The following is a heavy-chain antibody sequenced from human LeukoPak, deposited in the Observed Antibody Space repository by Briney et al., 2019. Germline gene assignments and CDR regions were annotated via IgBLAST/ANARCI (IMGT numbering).Heavy chain of an antibody. D-gene: IGHD5-18*01. CDR2: ISSSSSYI. J-gene: IGHJ3*02. CDR1: GFTFSSYS. V-gene: IGHV3-21*01. Sequence: GGSLRLSCAASGFTFSSYSMNWVRQAPGKGLEWVSSISSSSSYIYYADSVKGRFTISRDNAKNSLYLQLNSLRAEDTAVYYCARDRWGYNYDRDTFNIWGQGTMVTVSS. CDR3: ARDRWGYNYDRDTFNI.